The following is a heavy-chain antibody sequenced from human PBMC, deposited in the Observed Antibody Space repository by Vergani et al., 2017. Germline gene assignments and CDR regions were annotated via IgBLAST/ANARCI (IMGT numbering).Heavy chain of an antibody. D-gene: IGHD2-2*01. J-gene: IGHJ6*04. CDR3: ARDIRRCCSSTSCWVPMDV. V-gene: IGHV3-30-3*01. CDR2: ISYDGSNK. Sequence: QVQLVESGGGVVQTGRSLRLSCAASGFTFSSYAMHWVRQAAGKGLAWVAVISYDGSNKYYADSVKGRFTISRDNSKNTLYLQMNSLRAEDTAVYYCARDIRRCCSSTSCWVPMDVWAKGPRSPSPQ. CDR1: GFTFSSYA.